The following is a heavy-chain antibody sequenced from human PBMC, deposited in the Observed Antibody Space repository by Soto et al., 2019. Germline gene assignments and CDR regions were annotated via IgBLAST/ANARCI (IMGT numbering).Heavy chain of an antibody. Sequence: QVQLVQSGAEVKKPGASVKVSCKASGYTFTGYYMHWVRQAPGQGLEWMGWINPNSGGTNYAQKFQGWVTMTRDTAIRTGFMEVGRLGSDGTGVELCGREGSVTAAMERGDAFDIWGPGTMVTVSS. CDR3: GREGSVTAAMERGDAFDI. D-gene: IGHD2-2*01. CDR1: GYTFTGYY. V-gene: IGHV1-2*04. CDR2: INPNSGGT. J-gene: IGHJ3*02.